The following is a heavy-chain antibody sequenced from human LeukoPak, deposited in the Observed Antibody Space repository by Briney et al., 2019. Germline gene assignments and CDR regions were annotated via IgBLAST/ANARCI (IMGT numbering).Heavy chain of an antibody. CDR1: GCTFISYS. V-gene: IGHV3-48*01. D-gene: IGHD6-6*01. J-gene: IGHJ4*02. CDR3: AREARGVDY. CDR2: ISSSSSTI. Sequence: PGGSLRLSCAASGCTFISYSMIWVRQAPGKGLEWVSYISSSSSTIYYADSVKGRFTISRDNAKNSLYLQMNSLRAEDTAVYYCAREARGVDYWGQGTLVTVSS.